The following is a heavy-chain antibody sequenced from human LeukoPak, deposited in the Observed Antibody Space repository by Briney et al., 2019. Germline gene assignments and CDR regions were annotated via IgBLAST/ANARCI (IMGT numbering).Heavy chain of an antibody. V-gene: IGHV3-30*02. D-gene: IGHD3-22*01. CDR3: AKDHYDSSSYQFHEVDY. Sequence: GGSLRLSCAASGFTFSSYGMHWVRQAPGKGLEWVAFIRYDGSNKYYADSVKGRFTISRDNAKNTLYLQMNSLRAEDTAVYYCAKDHYDSSSYQFHEVDYWGQGTLVTVSS. CDR2: IRYDGSNK. CDR1: GFTFSSYG. J-gene: IGHJ4*02.